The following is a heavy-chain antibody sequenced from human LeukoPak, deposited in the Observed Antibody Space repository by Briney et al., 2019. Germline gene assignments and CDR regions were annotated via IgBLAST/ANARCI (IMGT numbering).Heavy chain of an antibody. D-gene: IGHD5-18*01. V-gene: IGHV4-39*01. J-gene: IGHJ4*02. CDR3: ARRPPGTAMVSCRGKSYYFDY. CDR2: IYYSGST. CDR1: GGSISSSSYY. Sequence: SETLSLTCTVSGGSISSSSYYWGWIRQPPGKGLEWIGSIYYSGSTYYNPSLKSRVTISVDTSKNQFSLKLSSVTAADTAVYYCARRPPGTAMVSCRGKSYYFDYWGQGTLVTVSS.